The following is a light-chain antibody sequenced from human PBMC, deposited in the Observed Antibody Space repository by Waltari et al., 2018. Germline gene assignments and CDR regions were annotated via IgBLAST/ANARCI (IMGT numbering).Light chain of an antibody. J-gene: IGLJ2*01. CDR1: SSNIANNY. Sequence: QSVLTQPPSVSAAPGQKVTISCSGSSSNIANNYVTWYQQLPGAAPKLLIFDCEKRSSGIPDRFSGSKSGTSATLVITGLQTGDEADYYCGAWDNSLSGGVFGGGTKLTVL. CDR2: DCE. V-gene: IGLV1-51*01. CDR3: GAWDNSLSGGV.